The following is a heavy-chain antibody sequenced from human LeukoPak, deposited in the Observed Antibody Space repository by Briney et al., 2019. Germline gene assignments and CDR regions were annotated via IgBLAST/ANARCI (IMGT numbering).Heavy chain of an antibody. J-gene: IGHJ3*01. CDR2: ISAYNGDT. V-gene: IGHV1-18*01. D-gene: IGHD4-23*01. Sequence: ASVKVSCRASGYTFTSYGINWVRQAPGQGLAWMGWISAYNGDTSSAQTLQGRITMTTDTSTSTAYMELRSLTSDDTAVYYCASRAGNSFHGFDVWGQGTMVTVSS. CDR3: ASRAGNSFHGFDV. CDR1: GYTFTSYG.